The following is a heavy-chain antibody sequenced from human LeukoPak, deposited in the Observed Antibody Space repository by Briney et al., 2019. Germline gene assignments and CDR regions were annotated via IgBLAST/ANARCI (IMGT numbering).Heavy chain of an antibody. D-gene: IGHD6-13*01. V-gene: IGHV3-53*01. CDR2: IYSGGST. Sequence: GGSLRLSCAASGFTVSSNYMSWVRQAPGRGLEWVSVIYSGGSTYYADSVKGRFTISRDNSKNTLYLQMNSLRVEDTAVYYCAGTIAAACTGYWGQGTLVTVSS. J-gene: IGHJ4*02. CDR1: GFTVSSNY. CDR3: AGTIAAACTGY.